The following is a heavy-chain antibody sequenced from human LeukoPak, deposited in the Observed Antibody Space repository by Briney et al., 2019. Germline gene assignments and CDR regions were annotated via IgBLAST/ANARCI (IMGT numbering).Heavy chain of an antibody. CDR3: ARHPPGGWFDA. V-gene: IGHV4-4*02. CDR2: IYPSGST. J-gene: IGHJ5*02. CDR1: GDSISSNNW. D-gene: IGHD4-23*01. Sequence: SGTLSLTCAVSGDSISSNNWCSWVRQPPGKGLEWIGGIYPSGSTNYNPSLKSRVTISVDKSKNQFSLKLTSVTAADTAVYYCARHPPGGWFDAWGQGTLVTVSS.